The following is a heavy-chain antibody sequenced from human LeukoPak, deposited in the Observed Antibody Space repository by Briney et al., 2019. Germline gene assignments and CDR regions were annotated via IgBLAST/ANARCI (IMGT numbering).Heavy chain of an antibody. D-gene: IGHD2-21*02. CDR3: AREGGDGDYYYYMDV. V-gene: IGHV3-21*01. CDR2: ISRVSTYI. CDR1: GFTFTDYS. Sequence: GGSLRLSCSASGFTFTDYSMSWVRQAPGKGLEWVSNISRVSTYIYYADSVKGRFTVSRDNAKSSLYLQMTSLRAEDTAVYFCAREGGDGDYYYYMDVWGKGTTVTVSS. J-gene: IGHJ6*03.